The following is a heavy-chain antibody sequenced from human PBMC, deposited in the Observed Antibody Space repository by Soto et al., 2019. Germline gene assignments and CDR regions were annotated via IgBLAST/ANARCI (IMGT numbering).Heavy chain of an antibody. J-gene: IGHJ4*02. CDR2: IRSSSSII. Sequence: EVQLVESGGGLVQPGGSLRLSCAASGFTFSSYSMNWVRQAPGKGLEWVSYIRSSSSIIYYADSVKGRFTISRDNAKNSLYLQMNSLRDEDTAVYYCARDGGYSYPNPLDYWGQGTLVTVSS. CDR3: ARDGGYSYPNPLDY. V-gene: IGHV3-48*02. CDR1: GFTFSSYS. D-gene: IGHD5-18*01.